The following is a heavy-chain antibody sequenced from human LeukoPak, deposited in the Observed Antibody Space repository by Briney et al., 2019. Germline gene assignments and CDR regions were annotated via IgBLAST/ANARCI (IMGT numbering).Heavy chain of an antibody. CDR1: GFTFSRCT. Sequence: GGSLRLSCAASGFTFSRCTMNWVRQAPGKGLEWVSSISSSSSYIYYADSVKGRFTISRDNAKNSLYLQMNSLRAEDTAVYYCARCGDGLPCDFDYWGQGTLVTVSS. D-gene: IGHD3-10*01. V-gene: IGHV3-21*01. CDR2: ISSSSSYI. CDR3: ARCGDGLPCDFDY. J-gene: IGHJ4*02.